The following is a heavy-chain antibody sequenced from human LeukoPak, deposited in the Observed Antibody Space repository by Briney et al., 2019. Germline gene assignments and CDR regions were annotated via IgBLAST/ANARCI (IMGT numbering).Heavy chain of an antibody. V-gene: IGHV1-8*01. CDR1: GYTFTSYD. CDR2: MSPNSGNT. Sequence: ASVKVSCKASGYTFTSYDINWVRQATGQGLEWMGWMSPNSGNTGYAQKFQGRVTMTRNTSISTAYMELSSLRSEDTAVYYCAREQSSYDFWSGFYYYYGMDVWGQGTTVTVSS. J-gene: IGHJ6*02. D-gene: IGHD3-3*01. CDR3: AREQSSYDFWSGFYYYYGMDV.